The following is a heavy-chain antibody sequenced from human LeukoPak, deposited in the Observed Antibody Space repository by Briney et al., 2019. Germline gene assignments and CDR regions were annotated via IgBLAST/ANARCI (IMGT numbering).Heavy chain of an antibody. Sequence: GESLKISCQGSGYSFSGYWIGWVRQMPGKGLEWMGIIYPGNSDTKYSPSFQGLVTISADKSIGTAYLQWSSLKASDTAMYYCARHRPTSTWADFDFWGQGTLVTVSS. V-gene: IGHV5-51*01. CDR2: IYPGNSDT. J-gene: IGHJ4*02. D-gene: IGHD6-13*01. CDR3: ARHRPTSTWADFDF. CDR1: GYSFSGYW.